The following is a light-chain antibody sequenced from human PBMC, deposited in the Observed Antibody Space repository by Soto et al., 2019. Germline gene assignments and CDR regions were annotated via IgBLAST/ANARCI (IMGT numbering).Light chain of an antibody. CDR2: NNN. CDR1: SSNIGRYA. Sequence: QSVLTQPPSASGTPGQRVTISCSGSSSNIGRYAVNWYQQRPGTAPKLLIYNNNQRPSGVPDRFSGSKSGTSASLAISGLQSEDEADYYCAAWDDSLNGVVFGGGTQLTVL. CDR3: AAWDDSLNGVV. V-gene: IGLV1-44*01. J-gene: IGLJ2*01.